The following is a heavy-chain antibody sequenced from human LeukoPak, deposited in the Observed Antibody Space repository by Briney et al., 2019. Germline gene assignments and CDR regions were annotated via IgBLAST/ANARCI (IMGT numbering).Heavy chain of an antibody. Sequence: PGGSLRLSCPASGFTFSSYAMSWVRQAPGKGLEWVSGISGSGGYTFYADSVKGRFTISRDNAKNSLYLQMNSLRDEDTAVYYCASIGWYSNEFDYWGQGTLVTVSS. J-gene: IGHJ4*02. V-gene: IGHV3-23*01. CDR1: GFTFSSYA. D-gene: IGHD6-19*01. CDR2: ISGSGGYT. CDR3: ASIGWYSNEFDY.